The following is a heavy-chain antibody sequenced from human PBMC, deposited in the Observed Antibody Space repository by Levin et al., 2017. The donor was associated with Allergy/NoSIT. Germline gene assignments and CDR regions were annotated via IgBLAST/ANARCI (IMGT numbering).Heavy chain of an antibody. CDR3: AVQRSPGIVDATMGFDY. J-gene: IGHJ4*02. CDR2: ISYDGSGK. V-gene: IGHV3-30-3*01. CDR1: GFTFSNYA. Sequence: PGGSLRLSCAASGFTFSNYAMHWVRQAPGKGPEWVAVISYDGSGKYSADSVKGRFTISRDNSKNTLYLQVNSLKPEDTAVYYCAVQRSPGIVDATMGFDYWGQGTLVTVSS. D-gene: IGHD1-26*01.